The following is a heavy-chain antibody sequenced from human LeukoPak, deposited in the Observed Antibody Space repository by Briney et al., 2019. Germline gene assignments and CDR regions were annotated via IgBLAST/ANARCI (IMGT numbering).Heavy chain of an antibody. Sequence: PSETLSLTCAVSGGSISSSNWWSWVRQPPGKGLEWIGEIYHSGSTNYNPSLKSRVTISVDKSKNQFSLKLSSVTAADTAVYYCARTYNWNDAGAFDIWGQGTMVTVSS. D-gene: IGHD1-1*01. CDR3: ARTYNWNDAGAFDI. V-gene: IGHV4-4*02. J-gene: IGHJ3*02. CDR1: GGSISSSNW. CDR2: IYHSGST.